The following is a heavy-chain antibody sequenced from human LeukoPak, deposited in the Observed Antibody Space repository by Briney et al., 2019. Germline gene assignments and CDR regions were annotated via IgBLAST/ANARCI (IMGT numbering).Heavy chain of an antibody. D-gene: IGHD4-17*01. CDR1: GGSIRSSTDY. Sequence: SETLSLTCTVSGGSIRSSTDYWGWIRQPPGKELEWIGSIYYSGSTYYNPSLKSRVTISVDTSKNQFSLKLSSVTAADTAVYYCARLHGDYSAPYYYYYYMDVWGKGTTVTISS. V-gene: IGHV4-39*01. CDR3: ARLHGDYSAPYYYYYYMDV. J-gene: IGHJ6*03. CDR2: IYYSGST.